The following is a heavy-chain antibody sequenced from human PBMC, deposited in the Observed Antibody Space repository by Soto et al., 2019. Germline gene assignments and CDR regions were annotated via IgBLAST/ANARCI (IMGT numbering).Heavy chain of an antibody. D-gene: IGHD2-2*01. CDR1: RFTFSSIA. CDR3: AKVAIGDSTTNDQDV. Sequence: GYLRLSCAASRFTFSSIAMSWVRQAPGKGLEWVSNINSDGDQTNYADSVKGRFTISRDNSENTMYLRMSSLRADDTAVYYCAKVAIGDSTTNDQDVSGQGTTVTVS. CDR2: INSDGDQT. V-gene: IGHV3-23*01. J-gene: IGHJ6*02.